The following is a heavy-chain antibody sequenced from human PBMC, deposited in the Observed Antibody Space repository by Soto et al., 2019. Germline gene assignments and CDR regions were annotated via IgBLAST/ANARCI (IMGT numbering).Heavy chain of an antibody. Sequence: GESLKISCKGSGYSFTSYWIGWVRQMPGKGLEWTGIIYPGDSDTRYSPSFQGQVTISADKSISTAYLQWSSLKASDIAMYYCARRASGSYYWFDPWGQGTLVTVSS. CDR2: IYPGDSDT. CDR3: ARRASGSYYWFDP. D-gene: IGHD1-26*01. J-gene: IGHJ5*02. V-gene: IGHV5-51*01. CDR1: GYSFTSYW.